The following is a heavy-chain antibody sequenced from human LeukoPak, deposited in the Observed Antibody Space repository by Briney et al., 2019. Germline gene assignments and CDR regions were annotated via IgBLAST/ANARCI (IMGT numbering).Heavy chain of an antibody. Sequence: PSETLSLTCAVSGGSISSSNWWSWVRPPPGKGLEWIGEIYHSGSTNYNPSLKRRDTISVDKSKNQFSLKLSSVTAADTAVYYCARETSGDCSSTSCYDLYWGQGTLVTVSS. CDR1: GGSISSSNW. J-gene: IGHJ4*02. CDR2: IYHSGST. CDR3: ARETSGDCSSTSCYDLY. D-gene: IGHD2-2*01. V-gene: IGHV4-4*02.